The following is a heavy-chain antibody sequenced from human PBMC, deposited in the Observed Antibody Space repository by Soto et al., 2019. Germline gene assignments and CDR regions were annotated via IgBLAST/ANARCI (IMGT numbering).Heavy chain of an antibody. CDR2: IKSKTDGGTT. CDR1: GFTFSNAW. CDR3: KPDYSNSIYYYYYGMDV. J-gene: IGHJ6*02. Sequence: PGGSLRLSCAASGFTFSNAWMNWVRQAPGKGLEWVGRIKSKTDGGTTDYAAPVKGRFTISRDDSKNTLYLQMNSLKTEDTAVYYCKPDYSNSIYYYYYGMDVWGQGTTVTVSS. V-gene: IGHV3-15*07. D-gene: IGHD4-4*01.